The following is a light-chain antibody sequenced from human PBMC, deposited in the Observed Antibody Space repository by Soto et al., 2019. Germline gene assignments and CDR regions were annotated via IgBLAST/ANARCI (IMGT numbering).Light chain of an antibody. CDR2: DAS. Sequence: EVVMTQSPATLSVSPGERATLSCRASQSASRHLAWYQQKPGQAPRLLIYDASNRATGIPARFSGSGSGTDFTLTISSLGPEDFAVYYCQQRNNWPPVTFGGGTKVDIK. V-gene: IGKV3-11*01. CDR3: QQRNNWPPVT. CDR1: QSASRH. J-gene: IGKJ4*01.